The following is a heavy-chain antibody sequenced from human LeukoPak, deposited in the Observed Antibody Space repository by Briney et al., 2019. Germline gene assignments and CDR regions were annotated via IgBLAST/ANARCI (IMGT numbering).Heavy chain of an antibody. Sequence: GGSLRLSCAGSGFTFSSYAMSWVRQAPGKGLEWVSTISGSGGAGTYYADSVKGRFTVSRDNSRNTLYLPMNSVRAEDTAVYYCVKDRGGSPFYGMDVWGQGTTVTVSS. CDR3: VKDRGGSPFYGMDV. D-gene: IGHD1-26*01. CDR2: ISGSGGAGT. V-gene: IGHV3-23*01. J-gene: IGHJ6*02. CDR1: GFTFSSYA.